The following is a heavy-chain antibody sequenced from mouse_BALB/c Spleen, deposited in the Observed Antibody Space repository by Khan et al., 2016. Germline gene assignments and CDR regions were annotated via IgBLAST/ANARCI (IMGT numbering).Heavy chain of an antibody. CDR3: ASGYDPFAY. D-gene: IGHD2-14*01. CDR2: IYPGDGDT. V-gene: IGHV1-87*01. CDR1: GYTFTSYW. J-gene: IGHJ3*01. Sequence: QVRLQQSGAELARPGASVKLSCKAPGYTFTSYWMQWVKQRPGQGLEWIGAIYPGDGDTRYTQKFKDKATLTADKSSTTAYMQLSSLASEDSAVYYCASGYDPFAYWGQGTLVTVSA.